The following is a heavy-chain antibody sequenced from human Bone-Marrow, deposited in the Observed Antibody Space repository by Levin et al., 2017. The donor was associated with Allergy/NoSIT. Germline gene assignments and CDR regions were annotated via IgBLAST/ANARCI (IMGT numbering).Heavy chain of an antibody. Sequence: SVKVSCKASGGTLSSYAINWVRQAPGQGLEWMGGINPIFGTANYAQRFRGRVSITADESLNTAYMEMSGLRSEDTAVYYCATDRDLTSNWFDPWGQGTLVTVSS. CDR2: INPIFGTA. CDR3: ATDRDLTSNWFDP. CDR1: GGTLSSYA. V-gene: IGHV1-69*13. J-gene: IGHJ5*02. D-gene: IGHD1-14*01.